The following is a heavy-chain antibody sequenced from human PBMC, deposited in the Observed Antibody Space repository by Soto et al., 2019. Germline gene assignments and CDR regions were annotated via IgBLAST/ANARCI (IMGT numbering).Heavy chain of an antibody. CDR3: ARVGQDYYYGMDV. CDR2: MSRSGNDI. Sequence: QQQQVESGGGLVKPGGSLRLSCAASGFAFSDYYMTWIRQAPGKGLEWVSYMSRSGNDIYYADSVKGRFTISRDNIQNSLYLQMNGMRAEDTAIYYGARVGQDYYYGMDVWGQGTTVTASS. V-gene: IGHV3-11*01. CDR1: GFAFSDYY. D-gene: IGHD3-16*01. J-gene: IGHJ6*02.